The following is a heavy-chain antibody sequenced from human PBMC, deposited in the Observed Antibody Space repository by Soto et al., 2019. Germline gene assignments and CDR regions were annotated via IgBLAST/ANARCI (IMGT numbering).Heavy chain of an antibody. CDR1: GYTFTSYG. V-gene: IGHV1-18*01. J-gene: IGHJ4*02. D-gene: IGHD3-10*01. Sequence: ASVKVSCKASGYTFTSYGISWVRQAPGQGLEWMGWISAYNGNTNYAQKLQGRVTMTTDTSTSTAYMELRSLRSDDTAVYYCVRSGDYRSGSYWYFFDYWGQGALVTVSS. CDR2: ISAYNGNT. CDR3: VRSGDYRSGSYWYFFDY.